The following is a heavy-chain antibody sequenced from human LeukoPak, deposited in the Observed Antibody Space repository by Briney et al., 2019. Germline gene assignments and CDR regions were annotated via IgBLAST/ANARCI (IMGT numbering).Heavy chain of an antibody. D-gene: IGHD5-12*01. V-gene: IGHV3-64*01. CDR3: AREGLRASFDY. Sequence: PGGSLRLSCAASGFTFSSYAMHWARQAPGKGLEYVSAISSNGGSTYYANSVKGRFTISRDNSRNTLYLQMGSLRAEGMAVYYCAREGLRASFDYWGQGTLVTVSS. CDR2: ISSNGGST. CDR1: GFTFSSYA. J-gene: IGHJ4*02.